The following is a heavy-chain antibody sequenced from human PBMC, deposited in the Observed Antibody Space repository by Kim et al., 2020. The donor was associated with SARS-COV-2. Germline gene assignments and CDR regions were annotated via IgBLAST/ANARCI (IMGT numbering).Heavy chain of an antibody. Sequence: KGRFTSSRDNAKNSLYLQMNSLRAEETAVYYCARAPFSRYSSSWYGAFDIWGQGTMVTVSS. J-gene: IGHJ3*02. V-gene: IGHV3-11*06. D-gene: IGHD6-13*01. CDR3: ARAPFSRYSSSWYGAFDI.